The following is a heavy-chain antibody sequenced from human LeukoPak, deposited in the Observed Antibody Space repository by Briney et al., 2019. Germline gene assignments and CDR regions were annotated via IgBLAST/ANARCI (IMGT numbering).Heavy chain of an antibody. J-gene: IGHJ4*02. Sequence: SETLSLTCTVSGGSISSYYWSWIRQPPGKGREWIGYIYYSGSTNYNPSLKSRVTISVDTSKNQFSLKLSSVTAADTAVYYCAGRGYSYGNDDYWGQGTLVTVSS. CDR2: IYYSGST. CDR3: AGRGYSYGNDDY. D-gene: IGHD5-18*01. V-gene: IGHV4-59*01. CDR1: GGSISSYY.